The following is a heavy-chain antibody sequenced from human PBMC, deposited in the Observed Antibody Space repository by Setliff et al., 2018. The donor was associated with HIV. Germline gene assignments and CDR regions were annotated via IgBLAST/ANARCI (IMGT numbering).Heavy chain of an antibody. Sequence: ASVKVSCKTSGYIFSGYYLHWLRRAPGQGLEWMGWINYNNGDTQYADEFQGRVTMTRDTSTSTVYVDLNRLTSDDTAVYYCSRDVGVPGRGNALDYWGQGTQVTVSS. CDR2: INYNNGDT. V-gene: IGHV1-2*02. J-gene: IGHJ4*02. D-gene: IGHD1-26*01. CDR1: GYIFSGYY. CDR3: SRDVGVPGRGNALDY.